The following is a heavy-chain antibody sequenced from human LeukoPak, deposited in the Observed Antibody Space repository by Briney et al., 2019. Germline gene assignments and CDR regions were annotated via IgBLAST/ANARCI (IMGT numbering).Heavy chain of an antibody. CDR1: GDSISGYY. D-gene: IGHD3-3*01. CDR2: IYNNENT. J-gene: IGHJ3*02. CDR3: ARGSGLTAFDI. V-gene: IGHV4-4*07. Sequence: SETLSLTCTVSGDSISGYYGSWIRQPAGKGLEWIGRIYNNENTNYNPSLKSRVTMSVDTSKDQFSLKLSSVTAADTAVYFCARGSGLTAFDIWGQGTVVTVSS.